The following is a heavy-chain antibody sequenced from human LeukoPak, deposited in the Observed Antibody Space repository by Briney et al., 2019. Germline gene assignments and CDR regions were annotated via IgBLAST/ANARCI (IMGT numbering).Heavy chain of an antibody. D-gene: IGHD3-22*01. Sequence: GASVKVSCKASGGTFSSYAISWVRQAPGQGREWMGRIIPIFGTANYAQKFQGRVTITTDESTSTAYMELSSLRSEDTAVYYCAGDRRLFYYDSSGYSTGLTYLGQGTLVTVSS. V-gene: IGHV1-69*05. CDR1: GGTFSSYA. CDR3: AGDRRLFYYDSSGYSTGLTY. CDR2: IIPIFGTA. J-gene: IGHJ4*02.